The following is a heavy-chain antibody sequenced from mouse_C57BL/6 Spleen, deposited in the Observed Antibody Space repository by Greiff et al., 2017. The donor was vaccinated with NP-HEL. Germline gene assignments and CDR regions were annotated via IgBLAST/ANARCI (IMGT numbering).Heavy chain of an antibody. CDR3: ARGSDGLDY. J-gene: IGHJ2*01. CDR1: GYTFTDYY. V-gene: IGHV1-19*01. D-gene: IGHD2-3*01. CDR2: INPYNGGT. Sequence: VQLKQSGPVLVKPGASVKMSCKASGYTFTDYYMNWVKQSHGKSLEWIGVINPYNGGTSYNQKFKGKATLTVDKSSSTAYMELNSLTSKDSAVYYCARGSDGLDYWGQGTTLTVSS.